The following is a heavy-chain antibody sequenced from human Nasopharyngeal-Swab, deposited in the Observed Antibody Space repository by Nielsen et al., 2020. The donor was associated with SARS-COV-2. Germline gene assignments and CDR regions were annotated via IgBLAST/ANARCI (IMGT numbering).Heavy chain of an antibody. J-gene: IGHJ6*02. CDR2: IIPILGIA. Sequence: WVRQAPGQGLEWMGRIIPILGIANYAQKFQDRVTITADKSTSTAYMELSSLRSEDTAVYYCARYNWNVPALGYYYGMDVWGQGTTVTVSS. V-gene: IGHV1-69*02. D-gene: IGHD1-1*01. CDR3: ARYNWNVPALGYYYGMDV.